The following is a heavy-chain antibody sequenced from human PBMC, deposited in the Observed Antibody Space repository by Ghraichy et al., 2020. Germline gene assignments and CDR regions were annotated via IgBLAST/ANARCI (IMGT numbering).Heavy chain of an antibody. D-gene: IGHD5-12*01. Sequence: SKTLSLTCAVYGGSFSGYYWSWIRQPPGKGLEWIGEINHSGSTNYNPSLKSRVTISVDTSKNQFSLKLSSVTAADTAVYYCAREEHGYDGLYYYGMDVWGQGTTVTVSS. CDR3: AREEHGYDGLYYYGMDV. CDR1: GGSFSGYY. J-gene: IGHJ6*02. V-gene: IGHV4-34*01. CDR2: INHSGST.